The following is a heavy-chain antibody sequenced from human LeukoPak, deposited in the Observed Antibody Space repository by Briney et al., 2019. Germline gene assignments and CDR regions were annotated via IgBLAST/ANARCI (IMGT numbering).Heavy chain of an antibody. CDR2: INHSGST. Sequence: SETLSLTCAVYGGSFSGYYWSWIRHPPGKGLEWIGEINHSGSTNYNPSLKSRVTISVDTSKNQFSLKLSSVTAADTAVYYCAREVYYYGSGSYFNYWGQGTLVTVSS. V-gene: IGHV4-34*01. J-gene: IGHJ4*02. D-gene: IGHD3-10*01. CDR3: AREVYYYGSGSYFNY. CDR1: GGSFSGYY.